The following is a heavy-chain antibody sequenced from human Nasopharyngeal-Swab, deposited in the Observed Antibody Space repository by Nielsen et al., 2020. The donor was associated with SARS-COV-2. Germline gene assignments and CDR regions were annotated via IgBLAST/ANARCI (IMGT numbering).Heavy chain of an antibody. Sequence: WIRQPPGKALEWLARIDWDDDKYYSTSLKTRLTISKDTSKSQVVLTMTNMDPVDTATYYCARTLYYDILTGYSRGNYGMDVWGQGTTVTVSS. J-gene: IGHJ6*02. V-gene: IGHV2-70*11. D-gene: IGHD3-9*01. CDR2: IDWDDDK. CDR3: ARTLYYDILTGYSRGNYGMDV.